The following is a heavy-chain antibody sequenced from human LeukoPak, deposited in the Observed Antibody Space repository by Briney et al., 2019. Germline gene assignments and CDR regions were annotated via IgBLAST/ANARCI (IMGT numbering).Heavy chain of an antibody. CDR2: IYPGYSDT. CDR3: ARLLQSSSWYY. J-gene: IGHJ4*02. CDR1: GYSFTSYW. V-gene: IGHV5-51*01. D-gene: IGHD6-13*01. Sequence: GESLRISCKGSGYSFTSYWIAWVRQMPGKGLEWMGIIYPGYSDTRYSPSFQGQVTISADKSISTAYLQWSSLKASDTAMYYCARLLQSSSWYYWGQGTLVTVSS.